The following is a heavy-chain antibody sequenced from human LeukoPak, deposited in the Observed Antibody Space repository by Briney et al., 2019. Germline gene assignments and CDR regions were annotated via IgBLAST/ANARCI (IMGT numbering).Heavy chain of an antibody. CDR2: IKSKTDGGTT. CDR1: GFTFSNAW. V-gene: IGHV3-15*07. J-gene: IGHJ4*02. Sequence: GGSLRLSCAASGFTFSNAWMNWVRQAPGKGLEWVGRIKSKTDGGTTDYAAPVKGRFTISRDDSKNTLYLQMNSLKTEDAAVYYCTTASYDYVWGGYSWGQGTLVTVSS. CDR3: TTASYDYVWGGYS. D-gene: IGHD3-16*01.